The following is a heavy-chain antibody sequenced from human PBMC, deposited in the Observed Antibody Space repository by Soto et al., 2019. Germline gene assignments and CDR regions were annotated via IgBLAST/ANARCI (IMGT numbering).Heavy chain of an antibody. CDR3: ARDIIVATIPFFDY. V-gene: IGHV1-18*01. CDR2: ISAYNGNT. Sequence: ASVKVSCKASGYTFTSYGISWVRQAPGQGLEWMGWISAYNGNTNYAQKLQGRVTMTTDTSTSTAYMELRSPRSDDTAVYYCARDIIVATIPFFDYWGQGTLVTVSS. D-gene: IGHD5-12*01. CDR1: GYTFTSYG. J-gene: IGHJ4*02.